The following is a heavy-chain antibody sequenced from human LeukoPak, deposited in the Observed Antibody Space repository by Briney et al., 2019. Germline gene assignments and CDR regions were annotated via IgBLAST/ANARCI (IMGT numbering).Heavy chain of an antibody. CDR2: IIPIFGTA. J-gene: IGHJ4*02. CDR1: GGTFSSYA. D-gene: IGHD1-26*01. CDR3: ARGGSYMYYSDY. Sequence: SVKVSCKASGGTFSSYAISWVRQAPGQGLEWMGGIIPIFGTANYAQKFQGRVTITADESTSTAYMELSSLRSEDTAVYYCARGGSYMYYSDYWGQGTLVTVSS. V-gene: IGHV1-69*13.